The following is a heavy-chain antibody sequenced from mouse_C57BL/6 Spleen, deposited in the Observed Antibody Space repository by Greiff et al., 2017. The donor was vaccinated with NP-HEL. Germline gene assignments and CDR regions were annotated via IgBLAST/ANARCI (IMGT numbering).Heavy chain of an antibody. J-gene: IGHJ2*01. V-gene: IGHV1-42*01. D-gene: IGHD2-1*01. CDR2: INPSTGGT. CDR3: ARGVYYGTGVYFDY. Sequence: VHVKQSGPELVKPGASVKISCKASGYSFTGYYMNWVKQSPEKSLEWIGEINPSTGGTTYNQKFKAKATLTVDKSSSTAYMQLKSLTSEDSAVYYCARGVYYGTGVYFDYWGQGTTLTVSS. CDR1: GYSFTGYY.